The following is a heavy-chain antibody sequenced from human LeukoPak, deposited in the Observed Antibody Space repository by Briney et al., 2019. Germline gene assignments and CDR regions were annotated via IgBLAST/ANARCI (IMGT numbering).Heavy chain of an antibody. J-gene: IGHJ6*03. CDR2: ISGSGGRT. CDR1: GFTFSSYA. Sequence: PGVSLRLSCAASGFTFSSYAMSWVRQAPGKGREWVSDISGSGGRTYYADSVEGRFTIPRDNSKNTLYAQMNSQRAGVTAVYYCAKDRGDCSSASCQYYYYMDVWGKGTTVTVSS. D-gene: IGHD2-2*01. V-gene: IGHV3-23*01. CDR3: AKDRGDCSSASCQYYYYMDV.